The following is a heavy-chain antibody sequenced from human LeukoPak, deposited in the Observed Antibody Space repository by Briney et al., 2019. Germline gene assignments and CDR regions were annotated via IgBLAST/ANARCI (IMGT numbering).Heavy chain of an antibody. V-gene: IGHV2-70*01. D-gene: IGHD6-13*01. J-gene: IGHJ5*02. CDR1: GFSLSTSGMC. CDR2: IDWDDDK. Sequence: SGSTLVNPTQTLTLTCTFSGFSLSTSGMCVSWIRQPPGKALGWLALIDWDDDKYYSTSLKTRLTISKDTSKNQVVLTMTNMDPVDTATYYCARGIAAAGTGGWFDPWGQGTLVTVSS. CDR3: ARGIAAAGTGGWFDP.